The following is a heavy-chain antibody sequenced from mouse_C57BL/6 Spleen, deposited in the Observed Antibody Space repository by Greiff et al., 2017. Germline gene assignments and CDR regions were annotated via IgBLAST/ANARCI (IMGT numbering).Heavy chain of an antibody. CDR1: GFSFTSYG. CDR3: ARYYSNYLGYFDV. D-gene: IGHD2-5*01. CDR2: IWSGGST. Sequence: VTLVESGPGLVQPSQSLSITCTVSGFSFTSYGVHWVRQSPGKGLEWLGVIWSGGSTDYNAAFISRLSISKDNSKSQVFFKMNSLQADDTAIYDCARYYSNYLGYFDVWGTGTTVTVAS. V-gene: IGHV2-2*01. J-gene: IGHJ1*03.